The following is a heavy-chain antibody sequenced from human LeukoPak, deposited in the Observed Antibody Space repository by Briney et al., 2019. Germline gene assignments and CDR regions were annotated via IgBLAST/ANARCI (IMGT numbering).Heavy chain of an antibody. CDR1: GYSFSSYW. CDR3: ARHRYSRGWLATDY. J-gene: IGHJ4*02. D-gene: IGHD6-19*01. Sequence: GESLKISCKGSGYSFSSYWIGWVRQMPGKGLEWMGIINPGDSDTRYSPSLQGQVTVSVDKSTTTAYLQWSSLKASDTAMYYCARHRYSRGWLATDYWGQGTLVTVSS. V-gene: IGHV5-51*01. CDR2: INPGDSDT.